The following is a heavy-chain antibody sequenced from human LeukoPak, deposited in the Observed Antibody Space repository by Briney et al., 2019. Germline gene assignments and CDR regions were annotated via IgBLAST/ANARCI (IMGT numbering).Heavy chain of an antibody. J-gene: IGHJ4*02. D-gene: IGHD2-15*01. CDR2: ISGTGNRT. CDR1: GFTFSSYA. CDR3: AKWGCSGGSCYPFDY. Sequence: GGSLRLSCAASGFTFSSYAMGWVRQAPGKGLEWVSAISGTGNRTYYADSVKGRFTISRDNSKNTLYLQMNSMRAEDTAVYYCAKWGCSGGSCYPFDYWGQGTLVTVSS. V-gene: IGHV3-23*01.